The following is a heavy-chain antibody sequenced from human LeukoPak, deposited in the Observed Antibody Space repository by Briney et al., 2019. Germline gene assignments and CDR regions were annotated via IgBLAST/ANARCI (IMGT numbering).Heavy chain of an antibody. D-gene: IGHD2-2*01. Sequence: SETLSLTCAVYGGSFSGYYWSWIRQPPGKGLVWIGEINHSGSTNYNPSLKSRVTISVDTSKNQFSLKLSSVTAADTAVYYCARGGPYCSSTSCYGFDYWGQGTLVTVSS. CDR3: ARGGPYCSSTSCYGFDY. CDR1: GGSFSGYY. CDR2: INHSGST. V-gene: IGHV4-34*01. J-gene: IGHJ4*02.